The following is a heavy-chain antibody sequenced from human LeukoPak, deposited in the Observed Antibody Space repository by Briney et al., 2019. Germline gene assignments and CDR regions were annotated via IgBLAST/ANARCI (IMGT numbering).Heavy chain of an antibody. Sequence: GGSLRLSCAASGFTFSSYAMSWVRQASGKGLEWVGRIRSKPNSYATAYAASVQGRFTISRDDSKNTAYLQMNSLKAEDTAFYYCWSGLDFWGQGTLVTVSS. CDR2: IRSKPNSYAT. V-gene: IGHV3-73*01. D-gene: IGHD3-3*01. CDR3: WSGLDF. CDR1: GFTFSSYA. J-gene: IGHJ4*02.